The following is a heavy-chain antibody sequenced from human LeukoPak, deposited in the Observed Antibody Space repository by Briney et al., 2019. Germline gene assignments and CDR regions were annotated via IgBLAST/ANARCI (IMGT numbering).Heavy chain of an antibody. CDR1: GGSISSYY. CDR2: IYYSGST. J-gene: IGHJ4*02. V-gene: IGHV4-59*01. Sequence: NPSETLSFTCTVSGGSISSYYWSWIRQPPGKGLEWIGYIYYSGSTNYNPSLKSRVTISLDTSKNQFSLKLSSVTAADTAVYYCAKHDYSNYVFDYWGQGTLVTVSS. D-gene: IGHD4-11*01. CDR3: AKHDYSNYVFDY.